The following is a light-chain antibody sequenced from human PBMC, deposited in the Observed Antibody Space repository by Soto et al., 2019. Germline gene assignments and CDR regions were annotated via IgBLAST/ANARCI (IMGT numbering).Light chain of an antibody. CDR1: QNIYSN. Sequence: IVMTQSPATLSVSPGERATLSCRASQNIYSNVAWYQQKPGQAPRLLIFGASKRATGIPDRFSGSGSGRDFTLTISGLEPEDFAVYYCQQYGSSPLISFGQGTRLEI. CDR2: GAS. V-gene: IGKV3-20*01. CDR3: QQYGSSPLIS. J-gene: IGKJ5*01.